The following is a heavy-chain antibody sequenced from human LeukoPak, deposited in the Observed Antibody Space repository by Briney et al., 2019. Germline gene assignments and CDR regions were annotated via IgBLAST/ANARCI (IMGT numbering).Heavy chain of an antibody. D-gene: IGHD6-13*01. CDR1: GFTVSSNY. CDR2: IYSGGNT. J-gene: IGHJ6*02. Sequence: GGSLRLSCAASGFTVSSNYMSWVRQAPGKGLEWVSVIYSGGNTYYADSVKGRFTVSRDNSKNTLYLQMNSLRAEDTAVYYCAKVSAAAAHYYYGMDVWGQGTTVTVSS. V-gene: IGHV3-53*05. CDR3: AKVSAAAAHYYYGMDV.